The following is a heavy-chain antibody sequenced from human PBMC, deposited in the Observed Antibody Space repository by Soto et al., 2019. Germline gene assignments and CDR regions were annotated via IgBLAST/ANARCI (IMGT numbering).Heavy chain of an antibody. Sequence: PGGALGLSWAASGCIFRNFGISWVRQAPGKGLEWISSISGSGFKKYYADSVKGRFTISRDNSKSTVYLELNNLSAEDAAVYHCAKNQGVASVPLASVDCFDPWRQGSLVTVSS. V-gene: IGHV3-23*01. D-gene: IGHD2-8*01. CDR1: GCIFRNFG. CDR2: ISGSGFKK. J-gene: IGHJ5*02. CDR3: AKNQGVASVPLASVDCFDP.